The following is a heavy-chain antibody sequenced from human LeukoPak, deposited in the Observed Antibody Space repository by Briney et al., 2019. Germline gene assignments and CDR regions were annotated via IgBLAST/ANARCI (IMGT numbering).Heavy chain of an antibody. Sequence: GGSLRLSCAASGFTFSDCYMSWIRQAPGKGLGGVSYISSSSSYTNYADSVKGRFTISRDNAKNSLYLQMNSLRAEDTAVYYCARVLIAAGSGEWGQGTLVTVSS. J-gene: IGHJ4*02. CDR3: ARVLIAAGSGE. CDR2: ISSSSSYT. D-gene: IGHD6-13*01. V-gene: IGHV3-11*05. CDR1: GFTFSDCY.